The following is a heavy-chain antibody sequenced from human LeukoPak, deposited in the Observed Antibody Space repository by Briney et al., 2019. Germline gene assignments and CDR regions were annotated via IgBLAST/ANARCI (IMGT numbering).Heavy chain of an antibody. Sequence: PSETLSLTCTVSGGSISSYYWSRIRQPPGKGLEWIGYIYYSGSTNYNPSLKSRVTISVDTSKNQFSLKLSSVTAADTAVYYCARLYDSSGNGGYWGQGTLVTVSS. J-gene: IGHJ4*02. CDR1: GGSISSYY. V-gene: IGHV4-59*01. CDR3: ARLYDSSGNGGY. CDR2: IYYSGST. D-gene: IGHD3-22*01.